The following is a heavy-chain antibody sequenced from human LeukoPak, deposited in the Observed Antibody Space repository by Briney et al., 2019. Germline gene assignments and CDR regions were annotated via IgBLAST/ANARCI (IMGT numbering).Heavy chain of an antibody. D-gene: IGHD2-8*01. CDR3: ARGHVGSYAYYYYYGMDV. Sequence: SETLSLTCAVYGGSFSGYYWSWIRQPPKKGLEWIGEINHSGSTNYNPSLKSRVTISVGTSKNQFSLNVRSVTAADTAVYYCARGHVGSYAYYYYYGMDVWGQGTTVTVSS. V-gene: IGHV4-34*01. CDR2: INHSGST. J-gene: IGHJ6*02. CDR1: GGSFSGYY.